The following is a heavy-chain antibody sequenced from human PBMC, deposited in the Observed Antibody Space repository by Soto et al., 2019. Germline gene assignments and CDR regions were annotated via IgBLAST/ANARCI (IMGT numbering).Heavy chain of an antibody. V-gene: IGHV3-23*01. Sequence: GGSLRLSCAASGFTFSSYAMSWVRQAPGKGLEWVSAISGSGGSTYYADSVKGRFTISRDNSKNTLYLQMNSLRAEDTAVYYCARKDRGYSYGRYYYYGMDVWGQGTTVTVSS. D-gene: IGHD5-18*01. CDR3: ARKDRGYSYGRYYYYGMDV. CDR1: GFTFSSYA. CDR2: ISGSGGST. J-gene: IGHJ6*02.